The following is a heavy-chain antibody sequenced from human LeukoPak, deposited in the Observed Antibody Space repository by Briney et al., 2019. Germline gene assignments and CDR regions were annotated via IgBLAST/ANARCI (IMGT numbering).Heavy chain of an antibody. V-gene: IGHV4-39*01. CDR3: ASIRVDSGYDSFDC. CDR1: GGSISRDIYN. CDR2: IDYSGST. J-gene: IGHJ4*02. Sequence: SETLSLTCTVSGGSISRDIYNWAWIRQPPGKGLDWIGSIDYSGSTYYNPSPRGRVTISVDTSKNQFSLRLSSVTAADTAVYYCASIRVDSGYDSFDCWGQGTLVTVPS. D-gene: IGHD5-12*01.